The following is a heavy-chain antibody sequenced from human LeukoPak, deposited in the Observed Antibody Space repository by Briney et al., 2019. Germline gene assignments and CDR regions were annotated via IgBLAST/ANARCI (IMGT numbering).Heavy chain of an antibody. CDR1: GGSISSGSYY. D-gene: IGHD3-3*01. CDR3: ARGITIFGVVSSNRFDP. CDR2: IYTSGST. J-gene: IGHJ5*02. Sequence: PSETLSLTCTVSGGSISSGSYYWSWIRQPAGKGLEWIGRIYTSGSTNYNPSLKSRVTISVDTSKNQFSLKLSSVTAADTAVYYCARGITIFGVVSSNRFDPWGQGTLVTVSS. V-gene: IGHV4-61*02.